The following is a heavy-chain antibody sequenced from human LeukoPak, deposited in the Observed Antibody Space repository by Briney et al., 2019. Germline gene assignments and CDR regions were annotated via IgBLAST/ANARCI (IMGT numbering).Heavy chain of an antibody. CDR1: GGSISSYY. Sequence: SETLSLTCTVSGGSISSYYWSWIRQPPGKGLEWIGEINHSGSTNYNPSLKSRVTISVDTSKNQFSLKLSSVTAADTAVYYCARGRVDYVWGSYRHAYYFDYWGQGTLVTVSS. D-gene: IGHD3-16*02. J-gene: IGHJ4*02. CDR3: ARGRVDYVWGSYRHAYYFDY. CDR2: INHSGST. V-gene: IGHV4-34*01.